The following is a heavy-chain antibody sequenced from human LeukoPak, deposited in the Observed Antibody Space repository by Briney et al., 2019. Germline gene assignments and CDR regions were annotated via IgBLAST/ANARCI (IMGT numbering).Heavy chain of an antibody. CDR1: GFTFTGYY. Sequence: ASVKVSCKASGFTFTGYYIHWVPQAPGHRLEWMGYINPHSGGTNTPQKLQGSVTMTTDTSISAAYMELSSLISDDTAMYYCVREGNELLSKNFDYWGQGTLVTASS. CDR3: VREGNELLSKNFDY. V-gene: IGHV1-2*02. J-gene: IGHJ4*02. CDR2: INPHSGGT. D-gene: IGHD2-21*02.